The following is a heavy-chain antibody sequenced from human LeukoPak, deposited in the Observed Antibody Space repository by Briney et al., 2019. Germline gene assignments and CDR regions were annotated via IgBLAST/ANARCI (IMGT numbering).Heavy chain of an antibody. CDR3: AREFYYDSSSSFDI. Sequence: TSETLSLTCTVSGGSISNHYWSWVRQPPGRGLEWIGYIYYSGSTKYNSSLKSRVTISVDTSKNQFSLKLSSVTAADTAVYYCAREFYYDSSSSFDIWGQGTMVTVSS. CDR2: IYYSGST. V-gene: IGHV4-59*11. J-gene: IGHJ3*02. CDR1: GGSISNHY. D-gene: IGHD3-22*01.